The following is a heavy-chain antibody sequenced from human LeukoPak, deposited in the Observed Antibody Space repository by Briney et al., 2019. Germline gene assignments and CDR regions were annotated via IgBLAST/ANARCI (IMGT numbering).Heavy chain of an antibody. CDR2: IYDNGNT. D-gene: IGHD4-17*01. CDR3: AGGRHYGDPRFDP. V-gene: IGHV4-59*01. Sequence: PSETLSLNCTVSGGSISSYYWSWIRQPPGKGLEWIGDIYDNGNTNFNPSLRSRVTISVDTSKNQFSLKLSSVTAADTAVYYCAGGRHYGDPRFDPWGQGTLVTVSS. CDR1: GGSISSYY. J-gene: IGHJ5*02.